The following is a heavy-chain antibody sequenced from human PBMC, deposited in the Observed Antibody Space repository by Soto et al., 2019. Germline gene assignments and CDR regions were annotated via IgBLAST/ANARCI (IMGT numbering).Heavy chain of an antibody. Sequence: ASVKVSWKASGYTFTSYYMHWVRQAPGQGLEWMGIINPSGGSTSYAQKFQGRVTMTRDTSTSTVYMELSSLRSEDTAVYYCARNLPVVVAATGAFDIWGQGTMVTVSS. D-gene: IGHD2-15*01. V-gene: IGHV1-46*03. CDR2: INPSGGST. J-gene: IGHJ3*02. CDR3: ARNLPVVVAATGAFDI. CDR1: GYTFTSYY.